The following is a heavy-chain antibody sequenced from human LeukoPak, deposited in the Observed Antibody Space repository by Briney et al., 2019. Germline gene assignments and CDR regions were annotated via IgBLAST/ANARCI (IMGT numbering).Heavy chain of an antibody. Sequence: GASVKVSCKASGGTFSSYAISWVRQAPGQGLEWMGGIIPIFGTANYAQKFQGRVTITADESTSTAYMELSSLRSEDTAVYYCARADLGDFKVVGWYLDLWGRGTLVTVSS. CDR1: GGTFSSYA. CDR2: IIPIFGTA. J-gene: IGHJ2*01. V-gene: IGHV1-69*13. D-gene: IGHD2-21*02. CDR3: ARADLGDFKVVGWYLDL.